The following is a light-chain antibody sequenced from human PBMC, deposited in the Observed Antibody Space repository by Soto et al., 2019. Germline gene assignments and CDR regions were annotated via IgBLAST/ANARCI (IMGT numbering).Light chain of an antibody. CDR2: AAS. Sequence: DVQMTQSPSSLSGSVGDRVTITCRASQPITKYLNWYQQKPGKAPELLIYAASSLQSGVPSRFSGTESWTDFTLTISSLPPGDFATYYCQQNYSTPRTFXQGTKVDVK. V-gene: IGKV1-39*01. J-gene: IGKJ1*01. CDR3: QQNYSTPRT. CDR1: QPITKY.